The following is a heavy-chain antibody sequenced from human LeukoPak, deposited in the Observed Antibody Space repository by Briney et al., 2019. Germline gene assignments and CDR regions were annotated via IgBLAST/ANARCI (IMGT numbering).Heavy chain of an antibody. V-gene: IGHV3-23*01. CDR3: AGNGGNAGLLYYFES. CDR2: ISDSGSST. CDR1: GFTFSSYA. Sequence: GGSLRLSYAASGFTFSSYALTWVRQAPGKGLEWDSTISDSGSSTYYADSVKGRFTISRDNSKSTLYLQMNSLRAEDTAVYFCAGNGGNAGLLYYFESWRQGTLVTVSS. D-gene: IGHD2-21*02. J-gene: IGHJ4*02.